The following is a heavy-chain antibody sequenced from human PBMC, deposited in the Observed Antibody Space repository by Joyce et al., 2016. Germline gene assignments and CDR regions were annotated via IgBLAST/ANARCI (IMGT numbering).Heavy chain of an antibody. CDR1: GFTFSAYW. J-gene: IGHJ4*02. Sequence: EVHLVESGGGLVQPGGSLRLSCAASGFTFSAYWMTGVRQAPGKGLEWVATIKEGGTEKFYVDSGKGRFTISRDNAENSVYLQMNSLRAEDTAVYYCVRDPFDYWGQGAVVTVSS. CDR2: IKEGGTEK. V-gene: IGHV3-7*04. CDR3: VRDPFDY.